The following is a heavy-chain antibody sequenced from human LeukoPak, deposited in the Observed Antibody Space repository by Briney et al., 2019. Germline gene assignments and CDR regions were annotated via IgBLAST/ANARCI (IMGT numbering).Heavy chain of an antibody. J-gene: IGHJ6*02. CDR3: ARRPSLGYSYGPNYYYGLDV. Sequence: PGGFLRLSCAASGFTFSNYGMHWVRQAPGKGLEWVAVIRHDAINKYYADSVKGRFTISRDNSNNMLYLQMNSLRAEDTAVYYCARRPSLGYSYGPNYYYGLDVWGQGTTVTVSS. V-gene: IGHV3-33*01. CDR2: IRHDAINK. D-gene: IGHD5-18*01. CDR1: GFTFSNYG.